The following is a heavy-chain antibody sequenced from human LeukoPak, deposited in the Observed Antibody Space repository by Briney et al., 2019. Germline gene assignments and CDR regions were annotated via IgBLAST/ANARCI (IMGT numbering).Heavy chain of an antibody. V-gene: IGHV3-23*01. CDR3: VKAGLNADIILNS. CDR1: GFTFSSYV. Sequence: GGSLRLSCAASGFTFSSYVMTWVRQAPGKGLEWVSAIFGSGDNTYYPDSVKGRFTISRDNSKNTLYLQMNGLRVEDTAVYHCVKAGLNADIILNSWGQGTLVTVSS. CDR2: IFGSGDNT. J-gene: IGHJ4*02. D-gene: IGHD4-23*01.